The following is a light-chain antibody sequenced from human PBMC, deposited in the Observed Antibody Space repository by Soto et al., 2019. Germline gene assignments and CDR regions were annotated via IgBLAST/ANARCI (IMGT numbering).Light chain of an antibody. CDR2: AAS. Sequence: STLSASVGDRVTITCRASQSIRKWLAWYQQKPGKAPKLLIYAASSLESGVPARFSGSGSGTEVTLSISSLQPDDVATYYCQQYDSYPWTFGQGTKVDI. J-gene: IGKJ1*01. CDR1: QSIRKW. V-gene: IGKV1-5*03. CDR3: QQYDSYPWT.